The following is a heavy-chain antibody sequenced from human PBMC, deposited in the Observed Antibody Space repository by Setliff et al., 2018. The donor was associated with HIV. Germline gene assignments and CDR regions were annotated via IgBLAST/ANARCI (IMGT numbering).Heavy chain of an antibody. Sequence: ASVKVSCKASGYSLTNYYMHWVRQAPGQGLEWMGIINPRGGSTSYAQKFQGRVTMTRDTSINTAYMELSRLTSDDTAFYYCAREPTGDFWSGYSSRGLDYWGQGTLVTVSS. CDR3: AREPTGDFWSGYSSRGLDY. J-gene: IGHJ4*02. D-gene: IGHD3-3*01. CDR1: GYSLTNYY. CDR2: INPRGGST. V-gene: IGHV1-46*01.